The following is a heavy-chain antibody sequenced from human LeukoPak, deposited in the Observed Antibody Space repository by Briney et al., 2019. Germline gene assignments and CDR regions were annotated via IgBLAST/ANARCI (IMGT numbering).Heavy chain of an antibody. D-gene: IGHD2-21*02. CDR1: GGSISSYY. CDR3: ARDSMVTYFDY. Sequence: PSETLSLTCTVSGGSISSYYWSWIRQPPGKGLEWIGYIYYSGSTNYNPSLKSRVTISVDTSKNQFSLKLSSVTAADTAVYYCARDSMVTYFDYWGQGTLVTVSS. V-gene: IGHV4-59*01. CDR2: IYYSGST. J-gene: IGHJ4*02.